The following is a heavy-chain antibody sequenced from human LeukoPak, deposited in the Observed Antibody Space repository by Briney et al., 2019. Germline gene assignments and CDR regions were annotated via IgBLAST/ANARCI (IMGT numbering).Heavy chain of an antibody. Sequence: GESLKISCKGSGYSFTSYWIGWVRQMPGKGLEWMGIIYPGDSDTRYGPSFQGQVTISADKSISTAYLQWSSLKASDTAMYYCARRYYYDSSGSTGMDYWGQGTLVTVSS. CDR2: IYPGDSDT. J-gene: IGHJ4*02. V-gene: IGHV5-51*01. CDR3: ARRYYYDSSGSTGMDY. CDR1: GYSFTSYW. D-gene: IGHD3-22*01.